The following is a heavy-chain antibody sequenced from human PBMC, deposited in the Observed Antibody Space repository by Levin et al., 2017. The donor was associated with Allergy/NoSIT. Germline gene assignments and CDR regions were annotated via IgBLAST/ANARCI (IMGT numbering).Heavy chain of an antibody. J-gene: IGHJ4*02. CDR2: INTDGSRT. D-gene: IGHD5-12*01. Sequence: GGSLRLSCSASGFTFSDYRMSWVRQAPGKGLVWVSRINTDGSRTDYAESVKGRFTISRDNAKNTLSVQMNSLRDEDTALYYCVRDQGYTDFDYWGQGTLVTVSS. CDR3: VRDQGYTDFDY. V-gene: IGHV3-74*01. CDR1: GFTFSDYR.